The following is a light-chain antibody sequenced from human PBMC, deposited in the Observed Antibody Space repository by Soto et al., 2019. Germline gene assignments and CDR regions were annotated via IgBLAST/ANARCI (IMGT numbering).Light chain of an antibody. CDR1: SSNIGDNS. CDR3: GTWDFSLSAGV. Sequence: QSVLTQPPSLSAAPGQTVTISCSGSSSNIGDNSVSWYQQLPGTAPKLLIYENNKRPSEIPDRFSGSKSGTSATLGIAGLQTGDEADYYCGTWDFSLSAGVFGGGTKLTVL. J-gene: IGLJ3*02. V-gene: IGLV1-51*02. CDR2: ENN.